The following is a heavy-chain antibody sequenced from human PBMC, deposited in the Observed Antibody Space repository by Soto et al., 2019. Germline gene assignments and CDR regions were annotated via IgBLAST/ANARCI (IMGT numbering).Heavy chain of an antibody. D-gene: IGHD6-13*01. J-gene: IGHJ2*01. Sequence: EVQLLESGGGLVQPGGSLRLSCAASGFTFSSYAMTWVRQAPGKGLEWVSAISGSGGSTYYAHSVKGRFTISRDNSKSTLTLQMNSLRAEDTAVYYCAKEDSSSWAVVSWYFDLWGRGTLVTVSS. CDR3: AKEDSSSWAVVSWYFDL. CDR2: ISGSGGST. CDR1: GFTFSSYA. V-gene: IGHV3-23*01.